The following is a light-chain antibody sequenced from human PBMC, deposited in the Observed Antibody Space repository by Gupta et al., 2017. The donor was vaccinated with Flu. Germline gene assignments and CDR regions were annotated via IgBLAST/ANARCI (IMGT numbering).Light chain of an antibody. V-gene: IGLV3-21*02. CDR1: KIEGES. CDR2: DDM. Sequence: TARMTCGGSKIEGESVHWYQQKPGQAPVVVVFDDMDRPSWVPERFSGSKSGNTATLTISRVEAGEEADYFGQLYDYKSDNPLDVFGTGTKVTVL. CDR3: QLYDYKSDNPLDV. J-gene: IGLJ1*01.